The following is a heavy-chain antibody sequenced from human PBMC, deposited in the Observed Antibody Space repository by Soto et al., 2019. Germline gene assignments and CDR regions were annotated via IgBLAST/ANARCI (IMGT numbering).Heavy chain of an antibody. CDR2: INHSGST. Sequence: SETLSLTCAVYGGSFSGYYWSWIRQPPGKGLEWIGEINHSGSTNYNPSLKSRVTISVDTSKNQFSLKLSSVTAADTAVYYCARHVPYCSDTSHCAYGMDVWGQGTTVT. CDR1: GGSFSGYY. CDR3: ARHVPYCSDTSHCAYGMDV. D-gene: IGHD2-2*01. V-gene: IGHV4-34*01. J-gene: IGHJ6*02.